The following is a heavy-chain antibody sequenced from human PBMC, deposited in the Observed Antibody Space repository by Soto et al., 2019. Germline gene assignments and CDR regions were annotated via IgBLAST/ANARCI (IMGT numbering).Heavy chain of an antibody. D-gene: IGHD3-3*01. V-gene: IGHV2-5*02. Sequence: QITLNESGPTVVKPTETLTLTCTFSGFSLTTSGVGVGWVRQSPGKAPEWLAFIYWVDDKRYSTSLKSTLTITKDTSKNQVVLTIANVDPADTATYYCAHRVLRAVFGLVTTTAIYFDFWGQGTPVVVSS. CDR2: IYWVDDK. CDR1: GFSLTTSGVG. CDR3: AHRVLRAVFGLVTTTAIYFDF. J-gene: IGHJ4*02.